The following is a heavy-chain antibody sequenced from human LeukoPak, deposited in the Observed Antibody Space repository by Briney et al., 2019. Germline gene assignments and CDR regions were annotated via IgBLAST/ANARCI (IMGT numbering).Heavy chain of an antibody. CDR1: GGSVSNYY. CDR2: IYYSGST. J-gene: IGHJ4*02. V-gene: IGHV4-59*05. D-gene: IGHD3-22*01. CDR3: ARHGTYYDSNSQFDY. Sequence: PSETLSLTCTVSGGSVSNYYWSWIRQPAGKGLEWIGSIYYSGSTYYNPSLKSRVTIFVDRSKNQLSLQLSSVTAADTAVYYCARHGTYYDSNSQFDYWGQGTLVTVSS.